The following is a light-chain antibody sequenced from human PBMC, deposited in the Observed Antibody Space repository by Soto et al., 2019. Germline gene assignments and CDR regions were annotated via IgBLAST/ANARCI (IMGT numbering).Light chain of an antibody. J-gene: IGKJ1*01. CDR1: QGISSY. CDR2: KAS. Sequence: AIRMTQSPSSFSASTGDRVTITCRASQGISSYLAWYQQKPGKAPKLLIYKASSLESGVPSRFSGSGSGTEFTLTITSLQPDDFATYYCHQYYSFPRTFGQGTKVDIK. CDR3: HQYYSFPRT. V-gene: IGKV1-8*01.